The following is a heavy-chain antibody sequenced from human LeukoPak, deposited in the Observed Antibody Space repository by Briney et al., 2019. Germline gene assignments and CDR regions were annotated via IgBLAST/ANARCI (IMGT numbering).Heavy chain of an antibody. CDR3: ARWARRGSGWYRYYYYYYMDV. Sequence: SETLSLTCTVSGGSISSYFWSWIRQSPGKGLEWIGYIYYSGSTNYNPSLKSRVTISVDTSKNQFSLKLSSVTAADTAVYYCARWARRGSGWYRYYYYYYMDVWGKGTTVTVSS. CDR2: IYYSGST. J-gene: IGHJ6*03. D-gene: IGHD6-19*01. CDR1: GGSISSYF. V-gene: IGHV4-59*12.